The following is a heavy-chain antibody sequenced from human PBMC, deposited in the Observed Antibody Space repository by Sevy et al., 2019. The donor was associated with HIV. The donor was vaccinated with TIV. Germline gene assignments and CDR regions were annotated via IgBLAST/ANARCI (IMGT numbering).Heavy chain of an antibody. CDR1: GGSISSRSSY. V-gene: IGHV4-39*01. CDR2: IYYGGST. CDR3: VSTRDYYGSGSSFSHWFDP. J-gene: IGHJ5*02. D-gene: IGHD3-10*01. Sequence: SETLSLTCTVSGGSISSRSSYWGWIRQPPGKGLEWIGSIYYGGSTYSNPSLKSRLTMSVDTSKNQFSLKLSSVTAADTAVYYCVSTRDYYGSGSSFSHWFDPWGQGILVTVSS.